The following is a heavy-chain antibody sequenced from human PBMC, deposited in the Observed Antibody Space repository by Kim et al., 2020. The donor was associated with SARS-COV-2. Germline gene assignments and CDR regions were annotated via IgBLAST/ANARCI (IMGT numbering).Heavy chain of an antibody. D-gene: IGHD3-10*01. CDR1: GYTFTSYA. CDR3: ARASGGIWFGELLLGS. J-gene: IGHJ4*02. Sequence: ASVKVSCKASGYTFTSYAMHWVRQAPGQRLEWMGWINAGNGNTKYSQKFQGRVTITRDTSASTAYMELSSLRSEDTAVYYCARASGGIWFGELLLGSWGQGTLVTVSS. CDR2: INAGNGNT. V-gene: IGHV1-3*01.